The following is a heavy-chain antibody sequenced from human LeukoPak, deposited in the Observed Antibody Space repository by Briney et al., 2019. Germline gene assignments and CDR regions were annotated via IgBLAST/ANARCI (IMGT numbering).Heavy chain of an antibody. CDR3: AWTNGYHSSGYPFDY. Sequence: SETLSLTCTVSGGSISSYYWSWIRQPLGKGLEWIGYIYNSASTSYNPSLKSRVTISVDTSKNQFSLKLSSVTAADTAVYYCAWTNGYHSSGYPFDYWGQGTQVTVSS. J-gene: IGHJ4*02. CDR2: IYNSAST. CDR1: GGSISSYY. V-gene: IGHV4-59*08. D-gene: IGHD3-22*01.